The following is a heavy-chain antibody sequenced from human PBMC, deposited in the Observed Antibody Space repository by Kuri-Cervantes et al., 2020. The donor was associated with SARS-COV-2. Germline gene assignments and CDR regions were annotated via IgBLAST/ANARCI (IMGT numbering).Heavy chain of an antibody. CDR2: IYYSGST. Sequence: SETLSLTCTVSGDSISSSRYYWGWIRQPPGKGLEWIGSIYYSGSTYYNPSLKSRVTISVDTSKNQFSLKLSSVTAADTAVYYCARQHVLRYFDWLSKNNWFDPWGQGTLVTVSS. J-gene: IGHJ5*02. V-gene: IGHV4-39*01. D-gene: IGHD3-9*01. CDR1: GDSISSSRYY. CDR3: ARQHVLRYFDWLSKNNWFDP.